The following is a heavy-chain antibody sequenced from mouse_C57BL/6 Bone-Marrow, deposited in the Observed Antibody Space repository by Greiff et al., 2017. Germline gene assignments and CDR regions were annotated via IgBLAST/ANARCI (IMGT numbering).Heavy chain of an antibody. J-gene: IGHJ2*01. CDR1: GYTFSSYW. V-gene: IGHV1-9*01. Sequence: QVQLQQSGAELMKPGASVKISCKASGYTFSSYWIEWVKQRPGHGLEWIGEILPGSGSTHYNEKFKGKATFTADTSSNTAYMQLSSLTSEDAAVFYCARYYRYDFDYWGQGTTLTVSS. D-gene: IGHD2-14*01. CDR2: ILPGSGST. CDR3: ARYYRYDFDY.